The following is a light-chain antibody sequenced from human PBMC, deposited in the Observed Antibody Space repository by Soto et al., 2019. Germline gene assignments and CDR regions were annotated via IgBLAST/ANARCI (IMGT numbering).Light chain of an antibody. Sequence: DIQMTQSPSSLSASVGDRVTITCRASQSISSYLNWYQQKPGKAPKLLIYAASSLQSGVPSRFSGSGSGTDFPISISSLQDDVVATYYWQQSYSTPLTFGGGTKVEIK. J-gene: IGKJ4*01. V-gene: IGKV1-39*01. CDR2: AAS. CDR3: QQSYSTPLT. CDR1: QSISSY.